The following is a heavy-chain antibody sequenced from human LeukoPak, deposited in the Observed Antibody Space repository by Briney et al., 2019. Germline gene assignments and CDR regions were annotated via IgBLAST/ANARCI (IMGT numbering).Heavy chain of an antibody. CDR1: GFTFSSYW. Sequence: GGSLRLSCAASGFTFSSYWMHWVRQAPGKVLVWVSRIKSDGSSTSYADSVKGRFTISRDNAKNTLYLQMNSLRVEDMAVYYCARVAAASGAFDIWGQGTMVTVSS. CDR2: IKSDGSST. V-gene: IGHV3-74*01. D-gene: IGHD6-13*01. J-gene: IGHJ3*02. CDR3: ARVAAASGAFDI.